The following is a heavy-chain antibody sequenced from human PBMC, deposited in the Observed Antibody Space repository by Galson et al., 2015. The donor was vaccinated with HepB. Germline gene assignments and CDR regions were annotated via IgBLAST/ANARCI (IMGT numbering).Heavy chain of an antibody. J-gene: IGHJ6*03. CDR1: GYTFTTYD. D-gene: IGHD3-10*01. CDR3: ASGIGSYYMDV. CDR2: MNVDSGDT. V-gene: IGHV1-8*01. Sequence: SVKVSCKASGYTFTTYDMTWVRQAPGQGPEWMGWMNVDSGDTGHAQKFQGRVTMTRDTSMTTAYMELSSLRFEDAAVYYCASGIGSYYMDVWGKGTTVTVSS.